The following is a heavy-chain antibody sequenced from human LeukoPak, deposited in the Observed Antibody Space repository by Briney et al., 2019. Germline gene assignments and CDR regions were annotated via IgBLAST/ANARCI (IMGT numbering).Heavy chain of an antibody. CDR3: ARGTGFYDSSGHYYWGYFDS. CDR1: GGSFSGYY. Sequence: SETLSLTCAVYGGSFSGYYWSWIRQPPGKGLEWIAYMYYSGSTYYNPSLKSRVTMSADTSKNQLSLKLSSVTAADTAIYYCARGTGFYDSSGHYYWGYFDSWGQGTLVPVSS. D-gene: IGHD3-22*01. V-gene: IGHV4-34*01. J-gene: IGHJ4*02. CDR2: MYYSGST.